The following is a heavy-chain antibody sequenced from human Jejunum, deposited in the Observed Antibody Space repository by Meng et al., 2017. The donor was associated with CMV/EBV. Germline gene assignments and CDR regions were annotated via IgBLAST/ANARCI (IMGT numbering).Heavy chain of an antibody. CDR1: GFTFSGDW. CDR2: INSDGSTT. CDR3: VTNLYCSGGACRNY. V-gene: IGHV3-74*01. J-gene: IGHJ4*02. D-gene: IGHD2-15*01. Sequence: GFTFSGDWMHWVRHAPGKGLMLVSRINSDGSTTTYAASVQGRFTISRDNANNTLYLLLNSLRAEDTAVYYCVTNLYCSGGACRNYWGQGTRVTVSS.